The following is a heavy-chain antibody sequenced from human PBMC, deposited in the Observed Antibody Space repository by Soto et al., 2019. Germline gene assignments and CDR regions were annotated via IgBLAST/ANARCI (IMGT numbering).Heavy chain of an antibody. CDR1: GVTLSNVW. D-gene: IGHD5-18*01. CDR2: IKSKTDGGTT. J-gene: IGHJ4*02. CDR3: SHGYYQYFDY. Sequence: GGSLRLSCAVSGVTLSNVWMNWVRQAPGKGPEWVGRIKSKTDGGTTEYAAPVKDRFTISRDDSENTLYLQMNSLKTEDTAVYYCSHGYYQYFDYWGQGTLVTVSS. V-gene: IGHV3-15*07.